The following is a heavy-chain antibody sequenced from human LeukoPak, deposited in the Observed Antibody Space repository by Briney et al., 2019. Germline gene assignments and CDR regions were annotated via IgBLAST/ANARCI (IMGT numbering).Heavy chain of an antibody. CDR2: IIPIFGTA. D-gene: IGHD3-22*01. Sequence: SVKVSCKASGGTFSSYAISWVRQAPGQGLEWMGGIIPIFGTANYAQKFQGRVTITTDESTSTAYMELSSLRSEDTAVYYCARDRQKLYYDSSGRDAFDIWGQGTMVTVSS. CDR1: GGTFSSYA. J-gene: IGHJ3*02. CDR3: ARDRQKLYYDSSGRDAFDI. V-gene: IGHV1-69*05.